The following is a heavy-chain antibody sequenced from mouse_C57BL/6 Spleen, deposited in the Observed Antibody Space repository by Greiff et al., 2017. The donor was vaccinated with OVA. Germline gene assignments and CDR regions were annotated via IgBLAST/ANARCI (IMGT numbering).Heavy chain of an antibody. CDR1: GYTFTSYW. Sequence: VQLQQPGAELVRPGSSVKLSCKASGYTFTSYWMHWVKQRPLQGLEWIGNIDPSDSYTTYNQKFKGKSTLTVYKSSSTAYMQLVSLTSEDSAVYYCARGRSYYFDYWGQGTTLTVSS. J-gene: IGHJ2*01. CDR3: ARGRSYYFDY. V-gene: IGHV1-52*01. CDR2: IDPSDSYT.